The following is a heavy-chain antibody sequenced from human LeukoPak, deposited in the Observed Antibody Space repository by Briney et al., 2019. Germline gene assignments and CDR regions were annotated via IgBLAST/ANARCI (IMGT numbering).Heavy chain of an antibody. CDR2: INTDGSHT. CDR3: ARIIVGATGVDY. J-gene: IGHJ4*02. Sequence: GGSLRLSCVASGFTFSSYWMHWVRQTPGKGLVWVSRINTDGSHTDYADSVKGRFAVSRDNARNTLYLQMNSLRAEDTAVYYCARIIVGATGVDYWGQGTLVTVSS. D-gene: IGHD1-26*01. CDR1: GFTFSSYW. V-gene: IGHV3-74*01.